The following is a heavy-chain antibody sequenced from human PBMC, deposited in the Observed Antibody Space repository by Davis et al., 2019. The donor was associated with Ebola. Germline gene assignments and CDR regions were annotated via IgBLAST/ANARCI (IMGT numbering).Heavy chain of an antibody. CDR1: GFTFSSYW. Sequence: HTGGSLRLSCAASGFTFSSYWMHWVRQAPGKGLVWVSRINSDGGSTSYADSVKGRFTISRDNAKNTLYLQMNSLRAEDTAVYYCAREGYCSGGSCYYFDYWGQGTLVTVSS. CDR2: INSDGGST. CDR3: AREGYCSGGSCYYFDY. D-gene: IGHD2-15*01. J-gene: IGHJ4*02. V-gene: IGHV3-74*01.